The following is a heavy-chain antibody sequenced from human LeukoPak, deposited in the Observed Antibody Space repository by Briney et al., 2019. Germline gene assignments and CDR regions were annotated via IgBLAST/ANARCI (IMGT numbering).Heavy chain of an antibody. CDR3: AKSPGYSGYDGADY. CDR2: ISWNSGSI. V-gene: IGHV3-9*01. Sequence: GGSLRLSCAASGFTFDDYAMHWVRQAPGKGLELVSGISWNSGSIGYADSVKGRFTISRDNAKNSLYLQMNSLRAEDTALYYCAKSPGYSGYDGADYWGQGTLVTVSS. CDR1: GFTFDDYA. J-gene: IGHJ4*02. D-gene: IGHD5-12*01.